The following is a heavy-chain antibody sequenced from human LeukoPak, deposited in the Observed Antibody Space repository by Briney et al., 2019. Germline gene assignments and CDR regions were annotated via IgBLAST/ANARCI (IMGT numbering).Heavy chain of an antibody. D-gene: IGHD3-10*01. V-gene: IGHV4-59*01. CDR1: GGSISSYY. J-gene: IGHJ4*02. CDR2: IYNSGST. CDR3: ARERAGIWDSFDY. Sequence: SETLSLTCTVSGGSISSYYWSWIRQPPGKGLEWVGYIYNSGSTNYNPSLKSRVTISVDTSKNQFSLKMSSVTAADTAVYYCARERAGIWDSFDYWGQGTLVTVSS.